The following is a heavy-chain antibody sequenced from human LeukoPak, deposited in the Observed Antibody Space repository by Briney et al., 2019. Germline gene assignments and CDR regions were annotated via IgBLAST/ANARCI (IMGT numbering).Heavy chain of an antibody. V-gene: IGHV5-51*01. CDR2: IYPGDSHT. CDR3: ARRDYYGSGSYYGNFDY. J-gene: IGHJ4*02. Sequence: GESLKISCKSSGCSFTNHWIGWGRRKPGKGVEWMGVIYPGDSHTRYSPSFQGQVTISADKSISTAYLQWSSLKASDTAMYYCARRDYYGSGSYYGNFDYWGQGTLVTVSS. CDR1: GCSFTNHW. D-gene: IGHD3-10*01.